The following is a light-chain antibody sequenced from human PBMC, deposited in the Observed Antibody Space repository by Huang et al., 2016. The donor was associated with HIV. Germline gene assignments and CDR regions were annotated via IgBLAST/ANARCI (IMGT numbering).Light chain of an antibody. J-gene: IGKJ4*01. CDR1: ESVSSS. CDR3: QQYNNWPPLLT. V-gene: IGKV3-15*01. Sequence: GERVILSCRASESVSSSLAWYQQKPGQAPRLLIYGASTRASGVPPRFSGSGSGTEFTLTISSLQSADFAVYYCQQYNNWPPLLTFGGGTKVEIK. CDR2: GAS.